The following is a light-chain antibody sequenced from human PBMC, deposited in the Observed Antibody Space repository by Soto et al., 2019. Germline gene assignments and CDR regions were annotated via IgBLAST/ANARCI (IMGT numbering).Light chain of an antibody. Sequence: EIVLTQSPGTLSLSPGERATLSCRASQSVSSSDLAWYQQKPGQAPRLPIYGASSRATGIPDRFSGSGSGIDFTLTINRLEPEDFAVYYCQPYGSSRTFGQGTKVEIK. CDR3: QPYGSSRT. CDR2: GAS. CDR1: QSVSSSD. V-gene: IGKV3-20*01. J-gene: IGKJ1*01.